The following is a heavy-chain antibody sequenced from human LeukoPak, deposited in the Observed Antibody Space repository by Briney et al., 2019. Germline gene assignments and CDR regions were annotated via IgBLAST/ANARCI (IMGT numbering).Heavy chain of an antibody. CDR1: GYTFTNYG. Sequence: ASVKVSCKTSGYTFTNYGISWVRQAPGQGLEWMGWISGYNGYTNYAQKLQGRVTMTTDTSTSTAYMELRSLRSDDTAVYYCARDERDNSYGVFDYWGQGTLVTVSS. D-gene: IGHD5-18*01. V-gene: IGHV1-18*01. J-gene: IGHJ4*02. CDR3: ARDERDNSYGVFDY. CDR2: ISGYNGYT.